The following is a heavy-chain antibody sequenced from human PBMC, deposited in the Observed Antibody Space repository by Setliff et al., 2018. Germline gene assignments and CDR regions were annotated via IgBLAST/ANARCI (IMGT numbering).Heavy chain of an antibody. CDR1: GYTFITYD. J-gene: IGHJ5*02. CDR2: MNPNSGDT. CDR3: AREYGGRFSRWFDP. D-gene: IGHD2-15*01. Sequence: ASVKVSCKASGYTFITYDINWVRQASGQGLEWMGWMNPNSGDTGYAQKFQGRVTMTRDTSISTAYMELSSLRSEDTAVYYCAREYGGRFSRWFDPWGQGTLVTVSS. V-gene: IGHV1-8*02.